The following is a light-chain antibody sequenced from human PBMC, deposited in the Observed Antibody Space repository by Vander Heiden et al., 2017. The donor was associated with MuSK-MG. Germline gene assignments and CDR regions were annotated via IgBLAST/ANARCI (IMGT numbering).Light chain of an antibody. CDR2: DAS. CDR1: QDIRDR. CDR3: QQYDKSLVLA. Sequence: IQMTQSPSSLSASIGDRVTITCQASQDIRDRLNWYQQKPGKAPKLLISDASGLQAGVPSRFSGSGFGTEFTFTIRSLQPEDIATYYCQQYDKSLVLAFGGGTKVEI. V-gene: IGKV1-33*01. J-gene: IGKJ4*01.